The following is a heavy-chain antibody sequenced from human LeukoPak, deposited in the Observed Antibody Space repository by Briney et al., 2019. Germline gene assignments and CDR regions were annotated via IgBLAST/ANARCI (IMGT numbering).Heavy chain of an antibody. J-gene: IGHJ5*02. CDR2: LSRSGSRT. CDR1: GFRFSNYA. D-gene: IGHD3-22*01. Sequence: GGSLRLSCVGSGFRFSNYAMNWVRQAPGKWLQWVSALSRSGSRTFYADSVKGRFTISRDNSKNTLYLQMDSLKAEDTAIYYCAKDDSSGYYHDHWGQGTLVTVSS. CDR3: AKDDSSGYYHDH. V-gene: IGHV3-23*01.